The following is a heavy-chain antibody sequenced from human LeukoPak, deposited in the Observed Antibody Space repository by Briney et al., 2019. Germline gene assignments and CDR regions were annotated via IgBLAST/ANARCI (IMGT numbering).Heavy chain of an antibody. CDR1: GGSISSYY. Sequence: SETLSLTRTVSGGSISSYYWSWIRQPPGKGLEWIGYIYYSGSTNYNPSLKSRVTISVDTSKNQFSLKLSSVTAADTAVYYCARGTGVSYYYYGMDVWGQGTTVTVSS. J-gene: IGHJ6*02. CDR2: IYYSGST. CDR3: ARGTGVSYYYYGMDV. D-gene: IGHD1-1*01. V-gene: IGHV4-59*08.